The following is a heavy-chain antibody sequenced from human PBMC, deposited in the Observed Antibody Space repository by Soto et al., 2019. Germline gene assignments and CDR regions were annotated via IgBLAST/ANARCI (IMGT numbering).Heavy chain of an antibody. CDR2: IYPGDSDT. CDR1: GYSFTSYW. D-gene: IGHD2-2*01. CDR3: ARHARDCSSTSCYYNWFDP. Sequence: ESLKISCKGSGYSFTSYWIGWVRQMPGKGLEWMGIIYPGDSDTRYSPSFQGQVTISADKSISTAYLQWSSLKASDTAIYYCARHARDCSSTSCYYNWFDPWGQGTMVTVSS. J-gene: IGHJ5*02. V-gene: IGHV5-51*01.